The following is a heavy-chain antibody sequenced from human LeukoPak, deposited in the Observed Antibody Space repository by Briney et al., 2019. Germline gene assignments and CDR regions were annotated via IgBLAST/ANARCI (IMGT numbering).Heavy chain of an antibody. V-gene: IGHV1-2*02. CDR2: INPNSGGT. D-gene: IGHD1-26*01. CDR3: ARGGASGSYLWDAFDI. Sequence: AASVKVSCKASGYTFTGYYMHWVRQAPGQGLEWMGWINPNSGGTNYAQKFQGRVTMTRDTSISTAYMELSRLRSDDTAVYYCARGGASGSYLWDAFDIWGQGTMVTVSS. CDR1: GYTFTGYY. J-gene: IGHJ3*02.